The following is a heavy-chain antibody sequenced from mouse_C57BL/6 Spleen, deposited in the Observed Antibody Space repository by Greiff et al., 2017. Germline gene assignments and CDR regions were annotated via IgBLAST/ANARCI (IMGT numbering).Heavy chain of an antibody. D-gene: IGHD1-1*01. V-gene: IGHV5-6*01. CDR2: ISSGGSYT. CDR3: ARSSLLLRPYFDV. CDR1: GFTFSSYG. J-gene: IGHJ1*03. Sequence: EVKLVESGGDLVKPGGSLQLSCAASGFTFSSYGMSWVRQTPDKRLEWVATISSGGSYTYYPDSVKGRFTISRDNAKNTLYLQMSSPKSEDTAMYYCARSSLLLRPYFDVWGTGTTVTVSS.